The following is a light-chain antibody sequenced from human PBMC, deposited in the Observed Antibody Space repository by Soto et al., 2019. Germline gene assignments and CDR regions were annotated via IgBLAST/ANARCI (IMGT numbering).Light chain of an antibody. Sequence: DLQMTQSPSSLSASVGDRVTITCRASQSISSYLNWYQQKPGKAPKLLIYAASSLQSGVPSRFSGSESGTDFTLPITSLQPEDFATYYCQQSYSTPSTFCQGTRLEIK. J-gene: IGKJ5*01. CDR3: QQSYSTPST. CDR1: QSISSY. CDR2: AAS. V-gene: IGKV1-39*01.